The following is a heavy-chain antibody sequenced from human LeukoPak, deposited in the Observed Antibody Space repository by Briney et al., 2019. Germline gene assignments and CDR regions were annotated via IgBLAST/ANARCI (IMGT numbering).Heavy chain of an antibody. CDR1: GFTFSTYW. V-gene: IGHV3-7*04. J-gene: IGHJ4*02. CDR3: SRGRYSGGGIDN. Sequence: GGSLRLSCTASGFTFSTYWMTWVRQAPGKGLECVANIKPDGSDKYYVDSVKGRFTISRDNAKNSLYLQLNSLRAEDTAVYYCSRGRYSGGGIDNWGQGTLVTVSS. D-gene: IGHD6-19*01. CDR2: IKPDGSDK.